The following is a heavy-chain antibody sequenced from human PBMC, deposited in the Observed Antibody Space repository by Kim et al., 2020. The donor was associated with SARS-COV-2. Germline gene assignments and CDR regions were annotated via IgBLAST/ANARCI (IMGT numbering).Heavy chain of an antibody. CDR3: ARDSSGWSLDY. Sequence: KYYADSVKGRFTISRDNSKNTLYLQMNSLGAEDTAVYYCARDSSGWSLDYWGQGTLVTVSS. D-gene: IGHD6-19*01. J-gene: IGHJ4*02. V-gene: IGHV3-30*01. CDR2: K.